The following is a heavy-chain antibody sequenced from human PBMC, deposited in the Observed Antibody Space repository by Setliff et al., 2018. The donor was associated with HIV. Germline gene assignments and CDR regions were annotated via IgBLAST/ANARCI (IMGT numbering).Heavy chain of an antibody. Sequence: PSETLSLTCAVYGGSFSGYYWSWIRQPPGKGLEWIGEINHSGSTNYNPSLKSRVTISVDTSKNQFSLKLSSVTAADTAVYYCARRPYDSSGGYYYYYMDVWGKGTTVTVSS. CDR2: INHSGST. J-gene: IGHJ6*03. V-gene: IGHV4-34*01. CDR1: GGSFSGYY. CDR3: ARRPYDSSGGYYYYYMDV. D-gene: IGHD3-22*01.